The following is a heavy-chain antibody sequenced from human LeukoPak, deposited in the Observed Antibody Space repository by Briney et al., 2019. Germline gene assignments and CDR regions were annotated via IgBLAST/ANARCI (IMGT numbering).Heavy chain of an antibody. Sequence: GGSLRLSCAASGFTFSSYSMNWVRQAPGKGLEWVSSISSSSSYIYYADSVKGRFTISRDNAKNSLYLQMNSLRAEDTAVYYCARGDSSDPTYPFDYWGQGTLVTVSS. CDR2: ISSSSSYI. CDR1: GFTFSSYS. D-gene: IGHD3-22*01. V-gene: IGHV3-21*01. J-gene: IGHJ4*02. CDR3: ARGDSSDPTYPFDY.